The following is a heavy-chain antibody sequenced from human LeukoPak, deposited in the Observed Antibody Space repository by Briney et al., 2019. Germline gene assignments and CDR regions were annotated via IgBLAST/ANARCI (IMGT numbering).Heavy chain of an antibody. V-gene: IGHV3-30*18. Sequence: GGSLRLSCAASGFTFSSYGMHWVRQAPGKGLEWEAVISYDGSNKYYADSVKGRFTISRDNSKNTLYLQMNSLRAEDTAVYYCAKGPLTGYYTLDAFDIWGQGTMVTVSS. CDR3: AKGPLTGYYTLDAFDI. D-gene: IGHD3-9*01. CDR2: ISYDGSNK. CDR1: GFTFSSYG. J-gene: IGHJ3*02.